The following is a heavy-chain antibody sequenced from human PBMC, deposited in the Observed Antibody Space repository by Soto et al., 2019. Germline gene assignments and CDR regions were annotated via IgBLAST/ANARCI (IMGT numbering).Heavy chain of an antibody. J-gene: IGHJ6*02. D-gene: IGHD3-3*01. CDR3: ARGGSITIPLDV. CDR2: MNPNSGNT. CDR1: GYTFTSYD. Sequence: ASVKVSCKVSGYTFTSYDINWVRQATGQGLEWMGWMNPNSGNTGYAQKFQGRVTMTRNTSISTAYMELSSLRSEDTAVYYCARGGSITIPLDVRGQGTTVTVSS. V-gene: IGHV1-8*01.